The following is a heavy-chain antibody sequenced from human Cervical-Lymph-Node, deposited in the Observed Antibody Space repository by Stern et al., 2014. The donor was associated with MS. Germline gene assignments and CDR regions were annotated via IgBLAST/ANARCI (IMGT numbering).Heavy chain of an antibody. CDR3: ARGVVSNRATATLHNLFDP. J-gene: IGHJ5*02. Sequence: VQLVESGAEVKKPGSSVNVSCMASGGTFSSSYAITWMRQAPGPGLEWMGRILPILGLPYYAQKFQGRVTITADTSTNTAYMGLNSLTSEDTAVYYCARGVVSNRATATLHNLFDPWGQGTLVTVSS. CDR1: GGTFSSSYA. V-gene: IGHV1-69*09. D-gene: IGHD1-1*01. CDR2: ILPILGLP.